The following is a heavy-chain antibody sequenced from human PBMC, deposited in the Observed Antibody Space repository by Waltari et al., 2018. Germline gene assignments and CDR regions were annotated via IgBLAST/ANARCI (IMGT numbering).Heavy chain of an antibody. CDR3: ARPKAGAGSRNWFDT. Sequence: WFREGPGYGRAGASGISCRAATTNYAASVGGRFTIARDNTEATLYLRMNCRRAEDTAVYYDARPKAGAGSRNWFDTWGQGTQVSVSS. J-gene: IGHJ5*02. CDR2: ISCRAATT. D-gene: IGHD6-19*01. V-gene: IGHV3-23*01.